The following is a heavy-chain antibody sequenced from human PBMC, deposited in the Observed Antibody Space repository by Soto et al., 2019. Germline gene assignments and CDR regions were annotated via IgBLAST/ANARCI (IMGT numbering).Heavy chain of an antibody. CDR1: GFTFSAYS. CDR2: VNSGGTTK. Sequence: EVQLVESGGGLVQPGGSLRLSCGASGFTFSAYSMNWVRQAPGKGLEWVSYVNSGGTTKYYAGSVKGRFTISRDNAQNSLYLQMNSLRAEDTARYYCARMSSSVSPGCWGQGTLVTVSS. J-gene: IGHJ4*02. D-gene: IGHD2-2*01. V-gene: IGHV3-48*01. CDR3: ARMSSSVSPGC.